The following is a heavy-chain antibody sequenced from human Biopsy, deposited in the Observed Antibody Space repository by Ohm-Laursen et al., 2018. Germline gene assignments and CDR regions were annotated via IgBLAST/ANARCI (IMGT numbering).Heavy chain of an antibody. J-gene: IGHJ4*02. V-gene: IGHV4-39*01. Sequence: GTLSLTCAVSGVSISSGPYYWGRIRPPPGKGLEGIGHIFYSGTTSYTPSHKSRITISVATSKTQFSLRLSSVTAADTAVCYCARFQAGTIEVYWGQGTLVTVSS. CDR3: ARFQAGTIEVY. D-gene: IGHD3-3*01. CDR2: IFYSGTT. CDR1: GVSISSGPYY.